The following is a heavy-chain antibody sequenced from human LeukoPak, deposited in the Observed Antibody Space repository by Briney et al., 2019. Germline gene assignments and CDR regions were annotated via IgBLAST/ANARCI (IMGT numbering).Heavy chain of an antibody. Sequence: GESLKISCKGSGYSFSIYWIGWVRQMPGKGLEWMGIIYPGDSDTRYSPAFQGQVTISADKSINTAYLQWSSLKASDTAMYYCARQDGDGLYYFDYWGQGTLVTVSS. D-gene: IGHD5-24*01. CDR2: IYPGDSDT. J-gene: IGHJ4*02. CDR1: GYSFSIYW. CDR3: ARQDGDGLYYFDY. V-gene: IGHV5-51*01.